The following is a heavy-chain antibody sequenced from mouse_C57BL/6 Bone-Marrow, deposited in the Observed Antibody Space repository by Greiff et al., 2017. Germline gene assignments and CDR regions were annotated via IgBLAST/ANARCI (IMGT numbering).Heavy chain of an antibody. V-gene: IGHV1-26*01. CDR1: GYTFTDYY. CDR2: INPNNGGT. D-gene: IGHD1-2*01. J-gene: IGHJ4*01. CDR3: ARHYYGLMDY. Sequence: EVQLQQSGPELVKPGASVKISCKASGYTFTDYYMNWVKQSHGKSLEWIGDINPNNGGTSYNQKFKGKATLTVDKSSSTAYMELRSLTSEDSAVYYCARHYYGLMDYWGQGTSVTVSS.